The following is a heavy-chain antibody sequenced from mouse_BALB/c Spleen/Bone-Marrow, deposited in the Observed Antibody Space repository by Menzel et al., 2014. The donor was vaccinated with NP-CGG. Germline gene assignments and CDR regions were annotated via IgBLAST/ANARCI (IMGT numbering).Heavy chain of an antibody. Sequence: QVQLKESGAELAKPGASVKMSCKASGYTFTSYWMHWVKQRPGQGLEWIGYINPSSGYNEYNQKFKDKATLTADKSSSTAYMQLSSLTPEDSAVYYCAGYYYGEGFAYWGQGTLVTVSA. V-gene: IGHV1-7*01. D-gene: IGHD1-1*01. CDR3: AGYYYGEGFAY. J-gene: IGHJ3*01. CDR2: INPSSGYN. CDR1: GYTFTSYW.